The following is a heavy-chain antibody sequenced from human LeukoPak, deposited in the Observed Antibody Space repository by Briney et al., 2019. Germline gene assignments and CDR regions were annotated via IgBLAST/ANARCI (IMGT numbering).Heavy chain of an antibody. V-gene: IGHV3-30-3*01. J-gene: IGHJ6*04. CDR1: GFTFSSYA. D-gene: IGHD2-15*01. Sequence: GGSLRLSCAASGFTFSSYAMHWVRQAPGKGLEWVAVISYDGSNKYYADSVKGRFTIPRDNSKNTLYLQMNSLRAEDTAVYYCARNRLRATATYMDVWGKGTTVTVSS. CDR3: ARNRLRATATYMDV. CDR2: ISYDGSNK.